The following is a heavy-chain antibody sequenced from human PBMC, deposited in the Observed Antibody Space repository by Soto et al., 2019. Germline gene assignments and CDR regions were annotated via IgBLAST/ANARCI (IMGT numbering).Heavy chain of an antibody. Sequence: EVQLLESGGGLVQPGGSLTLSCAASGFTFSSYAMTWVRQAPGKGLEWVSGISGGGGVSTYYADSVKGRFTISRDNSMNTLYLQMNRLRAEDTGVYYCAKDAISMVRGVNNWFDPWGQGTMVTVSS. D-gene: IGHD3-10*01. CDR3: AKDAISMVRGVNNWFDP. J-gene: IGHJ5*02. V-gene: IGHV3-23*01. CDR1: GFTFSSYA. CDR2: ISGGGGVST.